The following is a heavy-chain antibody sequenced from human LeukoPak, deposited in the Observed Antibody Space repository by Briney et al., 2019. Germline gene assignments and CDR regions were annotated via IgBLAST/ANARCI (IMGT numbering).Heavy chain of an antibody. CDR2: INSDGSST. J-gene: IGHJ4*02. CDR3: ATPGPDCSSTSCYAPSN. CDR1: GFTFSSYW. Sequence: GGSLRLSCAASGFTFSSYWIHWVRQAPGKGLVWVSRINSDGSSTSYADSVKGRFTISRDDAKNTLYLQMNSLRAEDTAVYYCATPGPDCSSTSCYAPSNWGQGTLVTVSS. V-gene: IGHV3-74*01. D-gene: IGHD2-2*01.